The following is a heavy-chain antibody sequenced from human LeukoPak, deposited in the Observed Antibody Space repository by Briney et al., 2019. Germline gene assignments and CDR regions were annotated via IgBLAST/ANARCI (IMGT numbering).Heavy chain of an antibody. CDR2: LYYSGNT. CDR1: DDFISTSNSY. J-gene: IGHJ4*02. CDR3: ARHPHYYYDNSAR. V-gene: IGHV4-39*01. Sequence: SGTLSLTCTVSDDFISTSNSYWGWIRQPPGKGLEWIGSLYYSGNTYYNPSLKSRVTISVDTSKNQLSLRLSSVTAADTAVYYCARHPHYYYDNSARWGEGTLVTVPS. D-gene: IGHD3-22*01.